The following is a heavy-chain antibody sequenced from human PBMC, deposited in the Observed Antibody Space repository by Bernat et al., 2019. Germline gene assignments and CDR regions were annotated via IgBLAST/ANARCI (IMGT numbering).Heavy chain of an antibody. D-gene: IGHD3-22*01. CDR3: AGVKYDYDSRAYQVGAGGDWYFDL. J-gene: IGHJ2*01. Sequence: EVQLVESGGGLVQPGGSLTLSCAASGFTFSTYWLHWVRQAPGKGLVWVSRINSDGSSTSYADYVKGRFTISRDNAKNTLYLQMNSLRAEDTAVDYWAGVKYDYDSRAYQVGAGGDWYFDLWGRGTMVTVSS. CDR2: INSDGSST. V-gene: IGHV3-74*01. CDR1: GFTFSTYW.